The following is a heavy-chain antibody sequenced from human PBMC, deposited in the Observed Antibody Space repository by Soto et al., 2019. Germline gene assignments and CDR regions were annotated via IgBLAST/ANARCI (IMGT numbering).Heavy chain of an antibody. V-gene: IGHV3-30-3*01. J-gene: IGHJ6*02. CDR2: ISNDGSNK. Sequence: GGFLRIASSASGFTFSTFAMHWVRQAPGKGLEWVAVISNDGSNKYFLDSVKGRFTVSRDNSNNTLYLQMDSLRAEDTAVYYCARDKKPFNWSPSILKSYYYGMDVWGQGTTVT. CDR1: GFTFSTFA. D-gene: IGHD1-1*01. CDR3: ARDKKPFNWSPSILKSYYYGMDV.